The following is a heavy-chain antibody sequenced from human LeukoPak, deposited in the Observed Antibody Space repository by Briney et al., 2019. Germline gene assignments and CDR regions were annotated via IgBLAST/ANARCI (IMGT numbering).Heavy chain of an antibody. CDR2: ISSSSSYI. D-gene: IGHD2-2*01. CDR3: AKAGGYCSSTSCHWYFDY. V-gene: IGHV3-21*04. Sequence: GGSLRLSCAASGFTFSSYSMNWVRQAPGKGLEWVSSISSSSSYIYYADSVKGRFTISRDNAKNSLYLQMNSLRAEDTALYYCAKAGGYCSSTSCHWYFDYWGQGTLVTVSS. J-gene: IGHJ4*02. CDR1: GFTFSSYS.